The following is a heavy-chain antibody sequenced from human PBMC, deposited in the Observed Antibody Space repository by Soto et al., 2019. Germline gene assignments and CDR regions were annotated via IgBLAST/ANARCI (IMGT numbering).Heavy chain of an antibody. CDR1: DGSTISSSYY. Sequence: SETRSLTCSVSDGSTISSSYYTRSIRQPTGKGLEWIGSISYSGSTSYNPSLKSRVTISVDTSKNQFSLKLSSVTAADTAVYYCSSFVGYCSGGNCQTDDYWGQGALVTVS. CDR2: ISYSGST. CDR3: SSFVGYCSGGNCQTDDY. V-gene: IGHV4-39*01. D-gene: IGHD2-15*01. J-gene: IGHJ4*02.